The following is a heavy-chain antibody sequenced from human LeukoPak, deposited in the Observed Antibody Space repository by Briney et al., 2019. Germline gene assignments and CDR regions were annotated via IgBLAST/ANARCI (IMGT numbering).Heavy chain of an antibody. CDR1: GFTFNDYS. V-gene: IGHV3-43*01. CDR3: PKVARNNSWPSFYS. J-gene: IGHJ4*02. Sequence: GGSLRLSCAASGFTFNDYSIHWVRQPPGKGLEWVSLISWDGGATYYADSVKGRFTFSREKSKNSLYLQMNSLITEATAFYYCPKVARNNSWPSFYSRGQGTLVTVSS. D-gene: IGHD6-13*01. CDR2: ISWDGGAT.